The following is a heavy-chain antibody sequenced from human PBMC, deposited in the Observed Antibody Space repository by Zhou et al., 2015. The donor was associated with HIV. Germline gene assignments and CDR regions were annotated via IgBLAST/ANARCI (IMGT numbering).Heavy chain of an antibody. CDR1: GGTFSSYT. D-gene: IGHD5-18*01. CDR3: ARDAGGYSYGLFDY. J-gene: IGHJ4*02. V-gene: IGHV1-69*08. Sequence: QVQLVQSGAEVKKPGSSVKVSCKASGGTFSSYTISWVRQAPGQGLEWMGRIIPILGIANYAQKFQGRVTITADKSTSTAYMELSSLRSEDTAVYYCARDAGGYSYGLFDYWGQGTLVTVSS. CDR2: IIPILGIA.